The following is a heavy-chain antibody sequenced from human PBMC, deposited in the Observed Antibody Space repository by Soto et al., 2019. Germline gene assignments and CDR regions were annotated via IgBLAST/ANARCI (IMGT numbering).Heavy chain of an antibody. CDR3: ERERTGTTSMDV. Sequence: QVQLVQSGAEVKKPGASVKVSCKASGYTFTSYDINWVRQATGQGLEWMGWMNPNSGNTGYAQKVRGRVTMTRNTSISTAYMEMSSLRSEDTSVYYCERERTGTTSMDVWGQGTTVTVSS. CDR2: MNPNSGNT. CDR1: GYTFTSYD. V-gene: IGHV1-8*01. D-gene: IGHD1-1*01. J-gene: IGHJ6*02.